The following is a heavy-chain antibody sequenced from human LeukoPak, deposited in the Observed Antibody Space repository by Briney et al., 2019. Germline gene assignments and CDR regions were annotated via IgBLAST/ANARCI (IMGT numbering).Heavy chain of an antibody. CDR3: AREGYTNGWYRN. CDR2: IFSSGST. V-gene: IGHV3-53*01. J-gene: IGHJ4*02. Sequence: GGSLRLSCAASGFIVSSNYMSRVRQAPGKGLEWVSVIFSSGSTYYADSVKGRFTISRDNSKNTLYLQMNSLRAEDTAVYFCAREGYTNGWYRNWGQGTLVTVSS. CDR1: GFIVSSNY. D-gene: IGHD6-19*01.